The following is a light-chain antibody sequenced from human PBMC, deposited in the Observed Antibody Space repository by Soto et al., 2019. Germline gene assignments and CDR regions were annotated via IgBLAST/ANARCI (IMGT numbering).Light chain of an antibody. J-gene: IGLJ1*01. CDR3: SSYTSSSTSIV. V-gene: IGLV2-14*01. Sequence: QSALAQPASVSGSPGQSITISCTGTSSDVGAYNSVSWYQQHPGKAPQLMIYEVSNRPSGVSNRFSGSKSGNTASLTISGLQAEDEADYYCSSYTSSSTSIVFGTGTKLTVL. CDR1: SSDVGAYNS. CDR2: EVS.